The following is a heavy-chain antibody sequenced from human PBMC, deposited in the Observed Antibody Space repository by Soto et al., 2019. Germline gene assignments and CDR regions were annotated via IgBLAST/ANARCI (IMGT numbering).Heavy chain of an antibody. CDR2: ISAYNGNT. V-gene: IGHV1-18*01. J-gene: IGHJ4*02. CDR3: ARHRQVELHS. D-gene: IGHD1-7*01. Sequence: QAPGQGLEWMGWISAYNGNTNYAQKLQGRVTMNTDTSKSHAYMELRRISPEHNPVDYRARHRQVELHSWRQGNLVTVSS.